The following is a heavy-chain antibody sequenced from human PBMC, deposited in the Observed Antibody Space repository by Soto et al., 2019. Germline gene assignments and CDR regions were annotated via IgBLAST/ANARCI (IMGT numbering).Heavy chain of an antibody. CDR1: GGSISSGGYS. D-gene: IGHD3-10*01. CDR3: ARKYVDTMVRGDPYGMDV. J-gene: IGHJ6*02. CDR2: IYYSGST. Sequence: SETLSLTCTVSGGSISSGGYSWSWNSQPPGTGLEWIAYIYYSGSTYYNPSLKSRVTISVDTSKNQFSLKLSSVTAADTAVYYCARKYVDTMVRGDPYGMDVWGQGTTVTVSS. V-gene: IGHV4-31*03.